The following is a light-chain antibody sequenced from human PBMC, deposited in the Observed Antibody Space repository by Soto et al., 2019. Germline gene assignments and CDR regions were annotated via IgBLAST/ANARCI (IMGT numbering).Light chain of an antibody. CDR3: MQGRQWPPT. CDR2: KVS. CDR1: QSLVYSDGDTY. Sequence: DVVLTQSPLSLSVTLGQPASISCRSSQSLVYSDGDTYLNWFHQRPGQSPRRLIYKVSDRDSGVQDRFRGSGSGAEFTLTISRVEAEDVGVYFCMQGRQWPPTFGPGTKLEIK. J-gene: IGKJ3*01. V-gene: IGKV2-30*01.